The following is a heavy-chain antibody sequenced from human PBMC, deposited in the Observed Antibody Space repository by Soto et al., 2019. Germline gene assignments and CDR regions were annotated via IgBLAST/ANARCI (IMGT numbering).Heavy chain of an antibody. CDR3: ASKSGGATATLDYYYFYMDV. CDR1: GDSFNDYY. D-gene: IGHD5-12*01. Sequence: QVQLVQSGAEVRKPGASVTVSCRSSGDSFNDYYIHWVRQAPGQGFELMGWINPNGGVPKYAQKFPGWVGLTRDTSLRTAYMQLSRLRSGDTAVYSCASKSGGATATLDYYYFYMDVWGTGTTVTVSS. CDR2: INPNGGVP. J-gene: IGHJ6*03. V-gene: IGHV1-2*04.